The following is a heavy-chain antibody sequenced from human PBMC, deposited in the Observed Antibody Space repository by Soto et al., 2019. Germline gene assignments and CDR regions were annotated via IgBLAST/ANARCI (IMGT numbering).Heavy chain of an antibody. CDR3: AKDLTRGDGYEDPDY. CDR2: IYAAGGSK. CDR1: GFNFGYYA. Sequence: PGGSLRLSCAASGFNFGYYAMFWFRQAPGKGLEWVSTIYAAGGSKYYAGSVKGRFTISRDNSRDTLFLQMDSLRVEDTAMYFCAKDLTRGDGYEDPDYWGQGTLVTVSS. V-gene: IGHV3-23*01. J-gene: IGHJ4*02. D-gene: IGHD5-12*01.